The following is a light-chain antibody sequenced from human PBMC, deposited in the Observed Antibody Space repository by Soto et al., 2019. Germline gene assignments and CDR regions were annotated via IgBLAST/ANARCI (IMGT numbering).Light chain of an antibody. V-gene: IGKV3-20*01. CDR2: GAS. J-gene: IGKJ3*01. Sequence: EIVLTQPPATLSLSPGETATLSCRASQSVSSSYLAWYQQKPGQAPRLLIYGASSRATGIPDRFSGSGSGTDFTLTISRLEPEDFAVYYCQQYGSSPPITFGPGTKVDIK. CDR1: QSVSSSY. CDR3: QQYGSSPPIT.